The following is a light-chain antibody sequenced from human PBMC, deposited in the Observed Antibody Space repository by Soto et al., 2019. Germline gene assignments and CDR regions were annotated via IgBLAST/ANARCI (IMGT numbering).Light chain of an antibody. J-gene: IGLJ1*01. CDR2: RNN. V-gene: IGLV1-47*01. CDR1: SSNIGSNY. Sequence: QSVLTQPPSASGTPGQRVTISCSGSSSNIGSNYVYWYHQLPGTAPKLLIYRNNQRPSGVPDRFSGSKSGTSASLAISGLRSEDEADYYCATWDDSLSGYVFGTWTKLTVL. CDR3: ATWDDSLSGYV.